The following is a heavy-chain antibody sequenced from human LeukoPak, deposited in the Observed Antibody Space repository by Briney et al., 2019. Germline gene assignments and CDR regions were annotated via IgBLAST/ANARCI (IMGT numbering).Heavy chain of an antibody. Sequence: GGSLRLSCAASGFTVSSNYMSWVRQAPGKGLEWISVIYSGGSTDYADFVKGRFTISSDNSKNTLYLQMNSLRAEDTAVYYCARLRSGSYSVDYWGQGILVTVSS. V-gene: IGHV3-66*04. J-gene: IGHJ4*02. CDR3: ARLRSGSYSVDY. CDR2: IYSGGST. CDR1: GFTVSSNY. D-gene: IGHD1-26*01.